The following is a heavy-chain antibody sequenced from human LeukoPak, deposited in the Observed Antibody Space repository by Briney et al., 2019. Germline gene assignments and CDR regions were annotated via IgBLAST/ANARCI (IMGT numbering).Heavy chain of an antibody. V-gene: IGHV3-48*01. J-gene: IGHJ4*02. CDR2: ISRGSNTI. CDR1: GFTFSSYR. Sequence: GGSLRLSCAASGFTFSSYRMNWVRQAPGKGLEWVSYISRGSNTIYYADSVRGRFTISRDNAKNSLYLQMNSLRAEDTAVYYCAKDGSGYFYTFDYWGQGTLVTASS. CDR3: AKDGSGYFYTFDY. D-gene: IGHD3-22*01.